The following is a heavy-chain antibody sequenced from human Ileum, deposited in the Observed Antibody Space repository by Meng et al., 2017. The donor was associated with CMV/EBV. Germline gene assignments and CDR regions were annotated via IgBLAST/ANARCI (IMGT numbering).Heavy chain of an antibody. V-gene: IGHV3-23*01. Sequence: GESLKISCAASGFTFSSYAMTWVRQAPGKGLEWVSSISGGGGSAGGTYYADSVKGRFTISRDNSKNTLYLQMNNLRAEDTAVYYCAKDRRITIFGLFGEEGGSFDHWGQGTLVTVSS. D-gene: IGHD3/OR15-3a*01. CDR3: AKDRRITIFGLFGEEGGSFDH. CDR2: ISGGGGSAGGT. CDR1: GFTFSSYA. J-gene: IGHJ4*02.